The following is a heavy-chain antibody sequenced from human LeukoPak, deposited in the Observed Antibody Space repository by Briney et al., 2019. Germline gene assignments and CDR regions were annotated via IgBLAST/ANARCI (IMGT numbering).Heavy chain of an antibody. V-gene: IGHV1-2*02. CDR3: ARVGGSGWDGEVDY. Sequence: ASVKVSCKASGYTFTGYYMHWVRQAPGQGLEWMGWVNPNSGGTNYAQKFQGRVTMTRDTSISTAYMELSRLRSDDTAVYYCARVGGSGWDGEVDYWGQGTLVTVSS. CDR2: VNPNSGGT. CDR1: GYTFTGYY. J-gene: IGHJ4*02. D-gene: IGHD6-19*01.